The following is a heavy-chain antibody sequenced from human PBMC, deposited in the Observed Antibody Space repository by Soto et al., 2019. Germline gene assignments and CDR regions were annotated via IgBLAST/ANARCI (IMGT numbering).Heavy chain of an antibody. J-gene: IGHJ4*02. D-gene: IGHD2-15*01. CDR1: GGSFSGYY. CDR2: INHSGST. V-gene: IGHV4-34*01. CDR3: ARGHTDCSGGSCYSFDY. Sequence: QVQLQQWGAGLLKPSETLSLTCAVYGGSFSGYYWSWIRQPPGKGLEWIGEINHSGSTNYNPSLKSRFTISVDTSKNQFSLKLSSVTAADTAVYYCARGHTDCSGGSCYSFDYWGQGTLVTVSS.